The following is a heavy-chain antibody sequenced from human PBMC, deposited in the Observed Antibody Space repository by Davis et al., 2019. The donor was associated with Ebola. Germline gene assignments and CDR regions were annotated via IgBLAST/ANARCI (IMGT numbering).Heavy chain of an antibody. D-gene: IGHD1-1*01. CDR1: GYTFTSYG. CDR3: ARAQFPTTSDH. V-gene: IGHV1-18*04. Sequence: ASVKVSCKASGYTFTSYGITWVRQAPGQVLEWMGWINPHNGNTNYAQNVQGRVTMTTDTATTTAYMEVGSLRSDDTAVYYCARAQFPTTSDHWGQGTLVTVSS. CDR2: INPHNGNT. J-gene: IGHJ4*02.